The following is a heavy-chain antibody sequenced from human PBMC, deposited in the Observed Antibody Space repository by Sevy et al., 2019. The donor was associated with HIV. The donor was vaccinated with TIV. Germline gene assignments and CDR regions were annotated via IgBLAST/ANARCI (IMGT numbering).Heavy chain of an antibody. CDR3: AKDGGGDIVVVPAVYYGMDV. D-gene: IGHD2-2*01. CDR1: GFTFSSYA. Sequence: GGYLRLSCAASGFTFSSYAMSWVRQAPGKGLEWVSAISGSGGSTYYADSVKGRFTISRDNSKNTLYLQMNSLRAEDTAVYYCAKDGGGDIVVVPAVYYGMDVWGQGTTVTVSS. V-gene: IGHV3-23*01. J-gene: IGHJ6*02. CDR2: ISGSGGST.